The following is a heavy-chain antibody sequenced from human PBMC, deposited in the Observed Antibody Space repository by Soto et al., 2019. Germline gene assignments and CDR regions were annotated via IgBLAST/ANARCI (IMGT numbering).Heavy chain of an antibody. CDR3: ARDPGYSSGWPPSMFDF. D-gene: IGHD6-19*01. J-gene: IGHJ4*02. CDR1: GFPFSSYG. CDR2: ISYDGSNK. Sequence: PGGSLRLSCAASGFPFSSYGMHWVRQAPGKGLEWVAFISYDGSNKYYADSVKGRFTISRDNSKNTLYLQMNSLRDGDTAVYYCARDPGYSSGWPPSMFDFWGQGTLVTVSS. V-gene: IGHV3-30*03.